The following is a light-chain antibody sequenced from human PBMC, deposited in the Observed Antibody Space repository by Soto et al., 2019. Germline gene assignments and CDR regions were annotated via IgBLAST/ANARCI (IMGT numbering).Light chain of an antibody. V-gene: IGKV1-5*01. J-gene: IGKJ1*01. CDR2: DAS. Sequence: DIQMTQSPSTLSSSVGDIFTITCRASQSFSRWLAWYQQKPGEAPKLLIYDASSLESGVPSRFSGSGSGTEFTLTISSLRPDDSATYYCQQYNSYPWTFGQGTKVDIK. CDR3: QQYNSYPWT. CDR1: QSFSRW.